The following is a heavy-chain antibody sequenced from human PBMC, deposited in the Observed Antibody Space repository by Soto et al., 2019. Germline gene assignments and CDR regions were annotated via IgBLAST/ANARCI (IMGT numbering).Heavy chain of an antibody. V-gene: IGHV1-2*02. CDR2: INPKSGGT. J-gene: IGHJ3*02. D-gene: IGHD3-16*02. Sequence: ASVNVSCKASGYLFTGYYIHRVRQAPGQGLEWMGWINPKSGGTKYAEKFQGSVSMTGDTSITTAYLELGSLTSDYTAVYYCATVRGAFDMWGQGTKVTVSS. CDR1: GYLFTGYY. CDR3: ATVRGAFDM.